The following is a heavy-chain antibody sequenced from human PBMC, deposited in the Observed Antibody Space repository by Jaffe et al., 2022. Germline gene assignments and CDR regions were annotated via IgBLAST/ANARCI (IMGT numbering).Heavy chain of an antibody. CDR1: GFTFSSYG. V-gene: IGHV3-30*02. CDR2: IQNDGINK. CDR3: AKEGFDP. J-gene: IGHJ5*02. Sequence: QVQLVESGGGVVQPGGSLRLSCAASGFTFSSYGMHWVRQAPGKGLEWVTFIQNDGINKYYADSVKGRFSISRDNSKNTVHLQMNSLRGEDTAVYYCAKEGFDPWGQGTLVTVSS.